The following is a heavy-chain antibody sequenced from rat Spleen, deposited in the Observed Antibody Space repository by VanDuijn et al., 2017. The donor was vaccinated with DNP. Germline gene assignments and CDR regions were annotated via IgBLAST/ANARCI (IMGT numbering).Heavy chain of an antibody. D-gene: IGHD1-11*01. CDR1: GFTFSSFP. Sequence: EVQLVESGGGLVQPGRSMKLSCAASGFTFSSFPMAWVRQAPTEGLECVAYISYHGGHTYYGDSVKGRFTISRDNTKSNLYLQMSSLTSEDMATYYCARWEGDYFDYWGQGVVVTVSS. CDR3: ARWEGDYFDY. J-gene: IGHJ2*01. CDR2: ISYHGGHT. V-gene: IGHV5-22*01.